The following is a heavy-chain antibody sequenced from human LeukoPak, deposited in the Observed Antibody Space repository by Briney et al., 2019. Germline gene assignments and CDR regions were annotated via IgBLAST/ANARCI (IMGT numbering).Heavy chain of an antibody. D-gene: IGHD6-13*01. Sequence: SETLSLTCAVYGGSFSGYYWSWIRQPPGKGLEWIGEINHSRSTNYNPSLKSRVTISVDTSKNQFSLKLSSVTAADTAVYYCARNSIAAAGSYWGQGTLVTVSS. CDR2: INHSRST. CDR1: GGSFSGYY. CDR3: ARNSIAAAGSY. V-gene: IGHV4-34*01. J-gene: IGHJ4*02.